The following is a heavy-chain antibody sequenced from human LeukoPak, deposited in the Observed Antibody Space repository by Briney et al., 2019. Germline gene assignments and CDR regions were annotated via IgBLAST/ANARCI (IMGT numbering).Heavy chain of an antibody. CDR1: GGSISSGGYY. CDR2: IYYSGST. D-gene: IGHD1-26*01. V-gene: IGHV4-31*03. J-gene: IGHJ4*02. CDR3: ARRASVGATHLDY. Sequence: TLSLTCTXSGGSISSGGYYWSWIRQHPGKGLEWIGYIYYSGSTYYNPSLKSRVTISVDTSKNQFSLKLSSVTAADTAVYYCARRASVGATHLDYWGQGTLVTVSS.